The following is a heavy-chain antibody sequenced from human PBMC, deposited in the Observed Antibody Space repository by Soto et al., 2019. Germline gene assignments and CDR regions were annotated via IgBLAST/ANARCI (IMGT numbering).Heavy chain of an antibody. CDR3: VAAEQWLPDPFDY. CDR2: ISYEGTNK. J-gene: IGHJ4*02. CDR1: GFTFSRYV. V-gene: IGHV3-30-3*01. D-gene: IGHD6-19*01. Sequence: QVQLVESGGGVGQPGTSLRLSCSASGFTFSRYVMHWVRQAPGKGLDWVTLISYEGTNKKYAESVKGRFTISRDNSKNTVSLQMNTPRSEDTAVYYCVAAEQWLPDPFDYWGQGTLVTVSS.